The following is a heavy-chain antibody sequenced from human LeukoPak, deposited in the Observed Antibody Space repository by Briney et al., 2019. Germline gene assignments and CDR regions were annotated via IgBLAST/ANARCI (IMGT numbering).Heavy chain of an antibody. CDR3: ARDPLYYYDSSRGAFDI. V-gene: IGHV1-2*06. D-gene: IGHD3-22*01. Sequence: ASVKVSCKASGYTFTGYYMHWVRQAPGQGLGWMGRFNPNSGDTNYAQKFQGRVTMTRDTSISTAYMELSRLRSDDTAVYYCARDPLYYYDSSRGAFDIWGQGTMVTVSS. J-gene: IGHJ3*02. CDR1: GYTFTGYY. CDR2: FNPNSGDT.